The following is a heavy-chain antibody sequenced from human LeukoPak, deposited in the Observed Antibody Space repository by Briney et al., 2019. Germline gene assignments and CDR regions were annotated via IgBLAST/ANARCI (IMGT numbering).Heavy chain of an antibody. J-gene: IGHJ4*02. D-gene: IGHD4-17*01. CDR1: GFTFSSYA. V-gene: IGHV3-23*01. CDR3: AKDYGDYLDY. Sequence: GGSLRLSCAASGFTFSSYAMSWVRHAPGKGLEGVSAISGSGGSTYYGDYVKGRFNISRDNSKNTLYLQMNSLRAEDTAVYYCAKDYGDYLDYWGQGTLVTVSS. CDR2: ISGSGGST.